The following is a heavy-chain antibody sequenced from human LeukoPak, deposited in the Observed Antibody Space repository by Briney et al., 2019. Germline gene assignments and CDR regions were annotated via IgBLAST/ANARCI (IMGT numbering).Heavy chain of an antibody. J-gene: IGHJ4*02. D-gene: IGHD3-16*01. CDR1: GGSFSGYY. Sequence: SETLSLTCAVYGGSFSGYYWSWIRQPPGKGLEWIGEINHSGSTNYNPSLKSRVTISVDTSKNQFSLKLSSVTAADTAVYYCARNAYGKPFDYWGQGTLVTVSS. CDR3: ARNAYGKPFDY. V-gene: IGHV4-34*01. CDR2: INHSGST.